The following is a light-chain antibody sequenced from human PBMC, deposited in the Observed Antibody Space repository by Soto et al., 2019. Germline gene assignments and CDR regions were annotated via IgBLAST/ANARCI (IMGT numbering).Light chain of an antibody. V-gene: IGKV1-33*01. CDR2: DAS. Sequence: DIQMTQSPSSLSASVGDRVTITCRTSQNIKKYLNWYQQKSGKAPKLLIYDASDLETGVPSRFSGSGSGTDFTFTINSLQPEDIATYYCQQYDNLPLTFGGGTKVDIK. J-gene: IGKJ4*01. CDR1: QNIKKY. CDR3: QQYDNLPLT.